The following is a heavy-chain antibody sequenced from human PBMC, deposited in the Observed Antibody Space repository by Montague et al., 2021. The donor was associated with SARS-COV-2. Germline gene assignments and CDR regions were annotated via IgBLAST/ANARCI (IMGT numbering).Heavy chain of an antibody. J-gene: IGHJ4*02. V-gene: IGHV4-30-2*01. CDR3: ARGLLLSV. CDR2: IYVSGTT. Sequence: TLSLTCTVSGGSIGTGGNSWSWIRQPPGRGLELIGYIYVSGTTYYSPSFRSRVTIAVDTSKNQFSLRLESVTAADTALYYCARGLLLSVWGQGTLVTVSS. CDR1: GGSIGTGGNS. D-gene: IGHD2-21*01.